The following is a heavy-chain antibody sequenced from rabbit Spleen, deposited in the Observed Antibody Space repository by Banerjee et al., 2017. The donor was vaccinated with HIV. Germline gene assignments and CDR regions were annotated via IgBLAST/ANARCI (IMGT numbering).Heavy chain of an antibody. J-gene: IGHJ6*01. D-gene: IGHD1-1*01. Sequence: QQLVESGGGLVKPGASLTLTGKASGFSFSSGYYACWVRQAPGKGLEWIACIDTGSSGFTYFASWAKGRFTCSKTSSTTVTLQMTRLTAADTATYFCARDTSSSFSSYGMDLWGPGTLVTVS. CDR3: ARDTSSSFSSYGMDL. V-gene: IGHV1S40*01. CDR2: IDTGSSGFT. CDR1: GFSFSSGYY.